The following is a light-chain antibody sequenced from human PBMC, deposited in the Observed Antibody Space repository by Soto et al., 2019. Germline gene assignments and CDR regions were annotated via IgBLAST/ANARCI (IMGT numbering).Light chain of an antibody. CDR2: QVS. V-gene: IGLV2-14*01. Sequence: QSALTQPASVSGSPGQSITISCTGTSSDIGAYNSVSWYQHHPGKAPKLIVFQVSFRPSAVSDRFSGSKSDNTASLTISGXQTEDEADYCCLSYTASSTFVFGTGTKVTV. CDR1: SSDIGAYNS. CDR3: LSYTASSTFV. J-gene: IGLJ1*01.